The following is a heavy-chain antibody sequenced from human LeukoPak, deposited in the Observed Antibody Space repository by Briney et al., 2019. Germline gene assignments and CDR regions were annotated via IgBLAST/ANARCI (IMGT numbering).Heavy chain of an antibody. CDR2: MNPNSGNT. V-gene: IGHV1-8*03. Sequence: EASVKVSCKASGYTFTSYDINWVRQATGQGLEWMGWMNPNSGNTGYAQKFQGRVTITRNTSISTAYMELSSLRSEDTAVYYCAGCSGWYLNWFDPWGQGTLVTVSS. CDR1: GYTFTSYD. D-gene: IGHD6-19*01. CDR3: AGCSGWYLNWFDP. J-gene: IGHJ5*02.